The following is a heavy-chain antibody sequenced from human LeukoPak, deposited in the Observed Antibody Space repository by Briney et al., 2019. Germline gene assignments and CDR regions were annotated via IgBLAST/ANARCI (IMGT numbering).Heavy chain of an antibody. CDR1: GYTFTSYS. J-gene: IGHJ3*02. CDR2: IHPKSGGT. V-gene: IGHV1-2*02. D-gene: IGHD3-9*01. CDR3: ARDRRDYDILTGYYKNDAFDI. Sequence: ASVKVSCKASGYTFTSYSIHWVRQAPGQGLEWMGWIHPKSGGTNYAQKFQGRVTMTRDMSTSTVYMELSSLRSEDTAVYYCARDRRDYDILTGYYKNDAFDIWGQGTMVTVSS.